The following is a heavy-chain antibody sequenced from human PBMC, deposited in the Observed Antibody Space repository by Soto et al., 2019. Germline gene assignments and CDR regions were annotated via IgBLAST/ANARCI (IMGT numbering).Heavy chain of an antibody. CDR3: AGGNDAFDI. D-gene: IGHD3-16*01. J-gene: IGHJ3*02. CDR2: INPSGGST. V-gene: IGHV1-46*02. Sequence: QVQLVQSGAEVKKPGASVKVSCKASGYTFNTNYMHWVRQAPGQGLEWMGIINPSGGSTSYAQKCQGRVTMTRDKSTSTVYLELSSLRSEDTAVYYCAGGNDAFDIWGQGTMVTVSS. CDR1: GYTFNTNY.